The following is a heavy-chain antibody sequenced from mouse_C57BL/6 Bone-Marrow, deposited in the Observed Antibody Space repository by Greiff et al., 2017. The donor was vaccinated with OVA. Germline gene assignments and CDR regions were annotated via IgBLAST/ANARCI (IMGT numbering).Heavy chain of an antibody. CDR2: ISSGGSYT. V-gene: IGHV5-6*01. J-gene: IGHJ2*01. CDR3: ARHLDY. Sequence: EVKLMESGGDLVKPGGSLKLSCAASVFTFSSYGMSWVRQTPDKRLVWVATISSGGSYTYYPDSVKGRFTISRDNAKNTLYLQMSSLKSEDTAMYYCARHLDYWGQGTTLTVSS. CDR1: VFTFSSYG.